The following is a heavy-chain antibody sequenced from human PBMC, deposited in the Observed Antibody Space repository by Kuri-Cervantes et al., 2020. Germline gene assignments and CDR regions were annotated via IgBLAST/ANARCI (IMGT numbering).Heavy chain of an antibody. CDR1: GFTFSSYA. D-gene: IGHD1-14*01. V-gene: IGHV3-23*01. CDR2: ISGSGGST. CDR3: ARTGRVPFDY. J-gene: IGHJ4*02. Sequence: GGFLRPSCAASGFTFSSYAMSWFRQAPGKGLEWVSAISGSGGSTYYADSVKGRFTISRDNSKNTLYLQMNSLRAEDTAVYYCARTGRVPFDYWGQGTLVTVSS.